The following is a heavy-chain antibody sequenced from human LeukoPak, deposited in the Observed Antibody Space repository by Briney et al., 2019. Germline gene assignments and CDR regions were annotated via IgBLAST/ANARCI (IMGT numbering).Heavy chain of an antibody. D-gene: IGHD5-18*01. CDR2: IYSGGTT. Sequence: GGSLRLSCAASGFSVSGNFMSWVRQAPGRGLEWVSVIYSGGTTYYADSVRGRFTISRDNYKNTLYLQMNSLRAEDTAVYYCARDGYGNNYMDVWGKGTTVIVSS. CDR3: ARDGYGNNYMDV. J-gene: IGHJ6*03. V-gene: IGHV3-53*01. CDR1: GFSVSGNF.